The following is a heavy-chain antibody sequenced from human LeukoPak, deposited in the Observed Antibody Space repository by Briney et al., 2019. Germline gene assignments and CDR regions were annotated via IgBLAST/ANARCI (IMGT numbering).Heavy chain of an antibody. CDR1: GGSISSYY. CDR3: ARLNWVGLRYFDWLPLDY. V-gene: IGHV4-59*01. Sequence: PSETLSLTCTASGGSISSYYWSWIRQPPGKGLEWIWYIYYSGSTNYNPSLKSLVTISVDTSKNQYSLKLSSVTAANTAVYYCARLNWVGLRYFDWLPLDYWGQGTLVTVSS. D-gene: IGHD3-9*01. CDR2: IYYSGST. J-gene: IGHJ4*02.